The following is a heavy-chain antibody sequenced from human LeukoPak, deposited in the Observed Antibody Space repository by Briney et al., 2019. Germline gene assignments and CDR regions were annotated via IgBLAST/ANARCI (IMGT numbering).Heavy chain of an antibody. CDR2: INPNSGGT. Sequence: ASVNVSCQASGYTFTGYNMHWVRQAPAQGLEWMGWINPNSGGTNYEQKSQGRVTMTRDTFISTAYMELSRLRSADTAVYYCARVGEWYSSGWYFFDYWGQGTLVTVSS. D-gene: IGHD6-19*01. CDR1: GYTFTGYN. V-gene: IGHV1-2*02. J-gene: IGHJ4*02. CDR3: ARVGEWYSSGWYFFDY.